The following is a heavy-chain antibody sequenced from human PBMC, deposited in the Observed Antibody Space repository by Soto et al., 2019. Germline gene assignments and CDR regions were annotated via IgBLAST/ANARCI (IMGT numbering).Heavy chain of an antibody. V-gene: IGHV2-5*01. CDR3: VRLMSTDTTGYFDY. CDR1: GFSLTTPGLG. CDR2: VYWHDDK. Sequence: QITLEHSGPTLVKPTQTLTLTCTVSGFSLTTPGLGVGWIRQPPGKALEWLTLVYWHDDKRCSSSLRDRLTIARDTSKNQVVLSMTNMDPEDSATYYCVRLMSTDTTGYFDYWGQGILVTVSS. J-gene: IGHJ4*02. D-gene: IGHD1-1*01.